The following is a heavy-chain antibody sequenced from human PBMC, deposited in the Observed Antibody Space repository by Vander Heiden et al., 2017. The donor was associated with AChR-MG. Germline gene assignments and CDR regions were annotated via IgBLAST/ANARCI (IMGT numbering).Heavy chain of an antibody. CDR1: GFTFGDYA. CDR3: TRDTYSSSWYGDYYYYYYMDV. D-gene: IGHD6-13*01. Sequence: EVQLVESGGGLVKPGRSLRLSCTASGFTFGDYAMSWFRQAPGKGLEWVGFIRSKAYGGTTEYAASVKGRFTISRDDSKSIAYLQMNSLKTEDTAVYYCTRDTYSSSWYGDYYYYYYMDVWGKGTTVTVAS. V-gene: IGHV3-49*05. J-gene: IGHJ6*03. CDR2: IRSKAYGGTT.